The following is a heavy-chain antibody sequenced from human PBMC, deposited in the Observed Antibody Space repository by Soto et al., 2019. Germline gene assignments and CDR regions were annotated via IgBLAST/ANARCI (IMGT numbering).Heavy chain of an antibody. Sequence: QVQLVQSGAEVTKPGASVKVSCKASGYTFTSYDINWVRQATGQGLEWMGWMNPNSGNTGYAQKFQGRVTMTRNTSISTAYMELSSLRSEDTAVYYCARGTQLDRGGYYYYGMDVWGQGTTVTVSS. D-gene: IGHD6-6*01. J-gene: IGHJ6*02. CDR2: MNPNSGNT. CDR1: GYTFTSYD. V-gene: IGHV1-8*01. CDR3: ARGTQLDRGGYYYYGMDV.